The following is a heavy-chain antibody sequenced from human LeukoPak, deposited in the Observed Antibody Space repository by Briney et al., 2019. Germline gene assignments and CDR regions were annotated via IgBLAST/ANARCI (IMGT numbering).Heavy chain of an antibody. D-gene: IGHD5-18*01. V-gene: IGHV4-59*01. CDR3: ARGYSYGFDY. J-gene: IGHJ4*02. CDR2: IYYSGST. Sequence: PSETLSLTCTVSGGSISSYYWSWIRQPPGKGLGWIGHIYYSGSTNYNPSLKSRVTISVDTSKNQLSLKLSSVIAADTAVYYCARGYSYGFDYWGQGTLVTVSS. CDR1: GGSISSYY.